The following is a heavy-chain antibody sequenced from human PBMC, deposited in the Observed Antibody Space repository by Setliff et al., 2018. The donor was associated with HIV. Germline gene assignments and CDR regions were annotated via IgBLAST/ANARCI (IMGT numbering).Heavy chain of an antibody. V-gene: IGHV4-59*12. CDR2: TPYRGRT. Sequence: SETLSLTCIVSGASISSNTWSWIRQAPGKGLEWIGSTPYRGRTNYNPSLKSRVTISVDTSKNQFSLKLSSVTAADTAVYYCARGRGDGYNGFGQDFDYWGQGTLVTVSS. J-gene: IGHJ4*02. CDR3: ARGRGDGYNGFGQDFDY. D-gene: IGHD3-10*01. CDR1: GASISSNT.